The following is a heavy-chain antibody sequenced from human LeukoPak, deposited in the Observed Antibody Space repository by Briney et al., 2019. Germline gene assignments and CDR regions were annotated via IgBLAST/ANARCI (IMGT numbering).Heavy chain of an antibody. CDR1: GFTFSSYS. CDR3: ARAGAGYCSTTSCYYFDY. Sequence: PGGSLRLSCVASGFTFSSYSMNWVRQAPGKGLEWVAYISRSSSTIYYVGSVKGRFTISRDNGKNSLYLQMNSLRAEDTAVYYCARAGAGYCSTTSCYYFDYWGQGTLVTVCS. J-gene: IGHJ4*02. CDR2: ISRSSSTI. D-gene: IGHD2-2*03. V-gene: IGHV3-48*01.